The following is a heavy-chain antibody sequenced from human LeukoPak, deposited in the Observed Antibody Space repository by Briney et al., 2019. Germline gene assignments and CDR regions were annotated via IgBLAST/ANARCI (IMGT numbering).Heavy chain of an antibody. CDR1: GFTFSHAW. J-gene: IGHJ4*02. V-gene: IGHV3-15*01. D-gene: IGHD4-11*01. CDR3: TTVLYSYYAHY. CDR2: IKIKDDGWST. Sequence: GGSLRLSCAASGFTFSHAWMSWVRQAPGKGLEWVGRIKIKDDGWSTDHAAPLKGRFTISRDDSKNMLYLQMNSLKIEDTAVYHCTTVLYSYYAHYWGQGTLVTVSS.